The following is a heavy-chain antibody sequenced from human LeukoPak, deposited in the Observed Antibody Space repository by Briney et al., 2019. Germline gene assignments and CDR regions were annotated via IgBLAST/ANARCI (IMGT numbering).Heavy chain of an antibody. Sequence: GASVKVSCKASGYTFTGYYMHWVRQAPGQGLEWMGWINPNSGGTNYAQKFQGSVTMTRDTSISTAYMELSRLRSDDTAVYYCARDVRAFTMVRGVIGYWGQGTLVTVSS. J-gene: IGHJ4*02. CDR1: GYTFTGYY. V-gene: IGHV1-2*02. CDR2: INPNSGGT. D-gene: IGHD3-10*01. CDR3: ARDVRAFTMVRGVIGY.